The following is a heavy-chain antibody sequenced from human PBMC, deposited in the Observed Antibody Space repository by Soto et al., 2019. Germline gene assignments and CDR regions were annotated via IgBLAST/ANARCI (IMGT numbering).Heavy chain of an antibody. CDR2: IYYSGST. CDR3: ARETTVFDY. J-gene: IGHJ4*02. D-gene: IGHD4-17*01. CDR1: GGSISSYY. V-gene: IGHV4-59*08. Sequence: SETLSLTCTVSGGSISSYYWSWIRQPPGKGLEWIGYIYYSGSTNYNPSLKSRVTISVYTSKNQFSLKLSSVTAADTAVYYCARETTVFDYWGQGTLVTVSS.